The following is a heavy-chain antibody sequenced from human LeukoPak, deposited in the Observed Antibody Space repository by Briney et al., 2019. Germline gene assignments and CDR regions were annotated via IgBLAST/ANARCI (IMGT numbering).Heavy chain of an antibody. CDR2: IYHSGRT. D-gene: IGHD2-15*01. Sequence: SETLSLTCAVSGYSISSGYYWGWLRQPPGKGLEWIGNIYHSGRTYFNPSLKSRVTISVDTSKNQFSLKLSSVTAADTAVYYCARILGAYCSGGSCPDAFDIWGQGTMVTVSS. V-gene: IGHV4-38-2*01. J-gene: IGHJ3*02. CDR1: GYSISSGYY. CDR3: ARILGAYCSGGSCPDAFDI.